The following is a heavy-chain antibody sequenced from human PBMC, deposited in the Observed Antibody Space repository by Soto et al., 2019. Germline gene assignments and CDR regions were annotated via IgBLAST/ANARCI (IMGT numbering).Heavy chain of an antibody. Sequence: GGSLRLSCAASGFTFSSYSMNWVRQAPGKGLEWVSAISGSGGSTYYADSVKGRFTISRDNSKNTLYLQMNSLRAEDAAVYYCAKGALGYDYYYGMDVWGQGTTVTVSS. J-gene: IGHJ6*02. V-gene: IGHV3-23*01. CDR2: ISGSGGST. D-gene: IGHD7-27*01. CDR1: GFTFSSYS. CDR3: AKGALGYDYYYGMDV.